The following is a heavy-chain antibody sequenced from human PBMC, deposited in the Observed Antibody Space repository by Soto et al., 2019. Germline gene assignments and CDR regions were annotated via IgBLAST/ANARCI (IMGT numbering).Heavy chain of an antibody. CDR1: GYTFTSYG. CDR3: ARDRRIWSGYSSSNWFDP. D-gene: IGHD3-3*01. V-gene: IGHV1-18*01. J-gene: IGHJ5*02. CDR2: ISAYNGNT. Sequence: ASVKVSCKASGYTFTSYGISWVRQAPGQGLERMGWISAYNGNTNYAQKLQGRVTMTTDTSTSTAYMELRSLRSDDTAVYYCARDRRIWSGYSSSNWFDPWGQGTLVTVSS.